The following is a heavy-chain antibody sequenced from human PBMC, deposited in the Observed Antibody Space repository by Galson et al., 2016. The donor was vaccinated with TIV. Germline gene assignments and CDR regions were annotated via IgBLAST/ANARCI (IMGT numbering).Heavy chain of an antibody. CDR2: ISISSSYI. CDR3: ARTLPVYSYGDIDVSDI. D-gene: IGHD3-16*01. Sequence: SLRLSCAASGFIFSSYSMSWVRQAPGKGLEWVSSISISSSYIYYADSVKGRFTISRDNAKNSLFLQMNSLGPEDTAIYYCARTLPVYSYGDIDVSDIWGQGTMVTVSS. V-gene: IGHV3-21*01. CDR1: GFIFSSYS. J-gene: IGHJ3*02.